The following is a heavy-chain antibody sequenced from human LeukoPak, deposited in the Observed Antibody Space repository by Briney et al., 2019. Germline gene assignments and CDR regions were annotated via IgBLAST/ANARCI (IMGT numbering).Heavy chain of an antibody. D-gene: IGHD3-22*01. CDR3: ARDVRYYYDSSGGGFDY. CDR2: IYTSGST. J-gene: IGHJ4*02. V-gene: IGHV4-4*07. CDR1: GGSTSSYY. Sequence: SETLSLTCTVSGGSTSSYYWSWIRQPAGMGLEWIGRIYTSGSTNYNPSLKSRVTMSVDTSKNQFSLKLSSVTAADTAVYYCARDVRYYYDSSGGGFDYWGQGTLVTVSS.